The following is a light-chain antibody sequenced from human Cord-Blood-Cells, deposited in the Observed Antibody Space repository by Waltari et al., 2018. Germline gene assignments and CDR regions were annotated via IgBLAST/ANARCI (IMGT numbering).Light chain of an antibody. CDR2: GAS. Sequence: IVLTQSPGTLSLSPGERATLYCRASQSVSSSYLAWYQQKPGQAPRLLIYGASSRATGIPDRFSGSGSGTDVTLTISRLEPEDFAVYYCQQYGSSPPWTFGQGTKVEIK. CDR3: QQYGSSPPWT. J-gene: IGKJ1*01. V-gene: IGKV3-20*01. CDR1: QSVSSSY.